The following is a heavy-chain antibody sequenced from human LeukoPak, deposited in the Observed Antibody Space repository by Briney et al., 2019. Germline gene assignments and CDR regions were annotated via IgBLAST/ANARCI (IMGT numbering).Heavy chain of an antibody. J-gene: IGHJ6*03. CDR3: ARANRDYDFWSGAPYYYYMDV. D-gene: IGHD3-3*01. CDR1: GGSFSGYY. Sequence: PSETLSLTCAVYGGSFSGYYWSWIRQPPGKGLEWIGEINHSGSTNYNPSLKSRVTISVDTSKNRFSLKLSSVTAADTAVYYCARANRDYDFWSGAPYYYYMDVWGKGTTVTISS. V-gene: IGHV4-34*01. CDR2: INHSGST.